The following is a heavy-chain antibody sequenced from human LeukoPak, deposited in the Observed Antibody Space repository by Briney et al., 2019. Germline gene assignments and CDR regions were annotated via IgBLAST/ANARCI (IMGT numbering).Heavy chain of an antibody. V-gene: IGHV4-59*12. D-gene: IGHD3-3*01. CDR2: IYYSGST. J-gene: IGHJ3*02. CDR1: GGSISSYY. Sequence: SETLSLTCTVSGGSISSYYWSWIRQPPGKGLEWIGYIYYSGSTIYNPSLKSRVTMSVDTSKNQFSLKLSSVTAADTAVYYRARERFLEWLLYHDAFDIWGQGTMVTVSS. CDR3: ARERFLEWLLYHDAFDI.